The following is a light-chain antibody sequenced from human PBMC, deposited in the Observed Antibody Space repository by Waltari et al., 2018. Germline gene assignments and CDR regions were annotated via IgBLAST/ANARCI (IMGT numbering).Light chain of an antibody. V-gene: IGKV3D-15*01. CDR1: QSVSSN. J-gene: IGKJ1*01. Sequence: EIVMTQSPATLSVSPGERATRSCRASQSVSSNLAWYQQKPGQAPRLLIYGASTRATGIPARFSGSGSGTEFTLTISSLQSEDFAVYYCQQYNNWSGTFGQGTKVEIK. CDR2: GAS. CDR3: QQYNNWSGT.